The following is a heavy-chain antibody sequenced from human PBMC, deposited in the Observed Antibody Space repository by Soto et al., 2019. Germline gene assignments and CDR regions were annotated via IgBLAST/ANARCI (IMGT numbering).Heavy chain of an antibody. CDR3: ARDYGDYSFFFDY. CDR2: AYYSGFT. CDR1: GGSISSYY. V-gene: IGHV4-59*01. D-gene: IGHD4-17*01. Sequence: SETLSLTCTVSGGSISSYYWSWPRQPPGKGLEWVGFAYYSGFTNYNPSLESRASISVDRSKNQFFLTLRSVTAADTAVYYCARDYGDYSFFFDYWGQGAMVTVSS. J-gene: IGHJ4*02.